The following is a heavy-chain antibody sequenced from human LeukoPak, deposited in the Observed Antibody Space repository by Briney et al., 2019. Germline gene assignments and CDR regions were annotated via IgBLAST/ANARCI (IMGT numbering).Heavy chain of an antibody. CDR1: GYTLTSHY. J-gene: IGHJ1*01. CDR3: ARGSGYVGAEYFEH. D-gene: IGHD3-3*01. CDR2: INPNSGET. V-gene: IGHV1-2*02. Sequence: ASVKVSCKASGYTLTSHYLHWVRQAPGQGPEWMGWINPNSGETNYAPKFQGRVTMTRDTSINAAYLELGGLRSDDTAVYYCARGSGYVGAEYFEHWGQGTLVTVSS.